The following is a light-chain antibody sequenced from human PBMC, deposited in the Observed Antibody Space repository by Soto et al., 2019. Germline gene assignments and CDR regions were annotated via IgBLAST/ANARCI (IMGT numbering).Light chain of an antibody. CDR1: SSDVGGYNV. CDR3: SSYRSSSTWV. CDR2: DVS. J-gene: IGLJ3*02. V-gene: IGLV2-14*01. Sequence: QSALTQPASVSGSPGQSITISCTGTSSDVGGYNVVSWYQQHPGKAPKLMIYDVSNRPSGVSNRFSGSKSGNTASLTISGLQAEDEADYYCSSYRSSSTWVFGGGTQLTVL.